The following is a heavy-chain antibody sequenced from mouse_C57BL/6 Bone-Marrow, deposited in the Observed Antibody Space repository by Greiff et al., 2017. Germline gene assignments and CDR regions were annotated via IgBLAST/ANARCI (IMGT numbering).Heavy chain of an antibody. CDR1: GYTFTSYG. V-gene: IGHV1-81*01. CDR2: IYPRSGNT. CDR3: ARSGRVRRGYAMDY. J-gene: IGHJ4*01. Sequence: VQLQQSGAELARPGASVKLSCKASGYTFTSYGISWVKQRTGQGLDWIGEIYPRSGNTYYNEKFKGKATLTADKSSSTAYMELRSLTSEDSAVYFCARSGRVRRGYAMDYWGQGTSVTVSS. D-gene: IGHD2-14*01.